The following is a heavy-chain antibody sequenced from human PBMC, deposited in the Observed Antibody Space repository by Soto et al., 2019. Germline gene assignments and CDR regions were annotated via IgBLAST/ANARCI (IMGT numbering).Heavy chain of an antibody. CDR3: ARALRGSGSWGWFDP. CDR1: GGSISSGDYY. J-gene: IGHJ5*02. CDR2: IYYSGTT. V-gene: IGHV4-30-4*01. Sequence: QVQLQESGPGLVKTSQTLSLTCTVSGGSISSGDYYWSWIRQPPGKGLEWIGYIYYSGTTYYNPSLKPLVTIAVDTSKTHVSLTPTSVTAADTAVYYCARALRGSGSWGWFDPWGQGTLITVSS. D-gene: IGHD3-10*01.